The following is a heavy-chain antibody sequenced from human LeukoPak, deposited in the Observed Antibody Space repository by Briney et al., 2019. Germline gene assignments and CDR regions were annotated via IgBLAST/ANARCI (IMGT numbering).Heavy chain of an antibody. CDR3: AKDSFPHLTGHNWFDP. CDR2: IWYDGSNK. Sequence: PGGSLRLSCAASGFTFSSYGMHWVRQAPGKGLEWVAVIWYDGSNKYYADSVKGRFTISRDKSKNTLCLQMNSLRAEDTALYYCAKDSFPHLTGHNWFDPWGQRTLVTVSS. V-gene: IGHV3-30*02. D-gene: IGHD3-9*01. CDR1: GFTFSSYG. J-gene: IGHJ5*02.